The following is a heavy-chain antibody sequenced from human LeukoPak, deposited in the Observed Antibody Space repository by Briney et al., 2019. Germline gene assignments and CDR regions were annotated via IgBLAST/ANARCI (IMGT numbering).Heavy chain of an antibody. J-gene: IGHJ4*02. Sequence: PSETLSLTCTVSGGSISSSSYYWGWIRQPPGKGLEWIGSIYYSGSTYYNPSLKSRVTISVDTSKNQFSLKLSSVTAADTAVYYCASAPDILRPVGYFDYWGQGTLVTVSS. CDR1: GGSISSSSYY. CDR3: ASAPDILRPVGYFDY. D-gene: IGHD3-9*01. V-gene: IGHV4-39*01. CDR2: IYYSGST.